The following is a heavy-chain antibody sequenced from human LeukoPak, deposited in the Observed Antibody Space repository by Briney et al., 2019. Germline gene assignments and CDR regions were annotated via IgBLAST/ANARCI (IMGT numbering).Heavy chain of an antibody. CDR2: ISGSGDRT. J-gene: IGHJ4*02. Sequence: GGSLRLSCEASGFTFSNYAMSWVRQAPGKGLEWVSVISGSGDRTHYADSVKGRFTISRDNSKNTLYLQMNSLRAEDTAVYYCAKSIVVVAAALDYWGQGTMVTVSS. V-gene: IGHV3-23*01. CDR3: AKSIVVVAAALDY. CDR1: GFTFSNYA. D-gene: IGHD2-2*01.